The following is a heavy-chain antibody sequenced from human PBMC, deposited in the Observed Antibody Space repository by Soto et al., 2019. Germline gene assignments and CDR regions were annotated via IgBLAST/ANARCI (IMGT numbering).Heavy chain of an antibody. D-gene: IGHD3-3*01. CDR2: ISAYNGNT. Sequence: QVQLVQSGAEVKKPGASVKVSCKASGYTFTSYGISWVRQAPGQVLEWMGWISAYNGNTNYAQKLQGRVTTTPDTPTSTAYRELRSLRSDDTAVYDCAREYYDFWSGPKVAAFEIWGQGTMVTVSS. CDR3: AREYYDFWSGPKVAAFEI. J-gene: IGHJ3*02. CDR1: GYTFTSYG. V-gene: IGHV1-18*01.